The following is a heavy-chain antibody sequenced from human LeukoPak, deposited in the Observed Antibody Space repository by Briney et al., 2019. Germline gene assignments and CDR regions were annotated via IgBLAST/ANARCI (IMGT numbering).Heavy chain of an antibody. Sequence: ASVKVSCKASGYTFTGYYMHWVRQAPGQGLEWMGWINPNSGGTSYAQKFQDRVTMTRDTSISTAYMELSRLRSDDTAVYYCARASRYYYDSSGPPTHYYYYGMDVWGQGTTVTVSS. J-gene: IGHJ6*02. CDR1: GYTFTGYY. CDR3: ARASRYYYDSSGPPTHYYYYGMDV. V-gene: IGHV1-2*02. CDR2: INPNSGGT. D-gene: IGHD3-22*01.